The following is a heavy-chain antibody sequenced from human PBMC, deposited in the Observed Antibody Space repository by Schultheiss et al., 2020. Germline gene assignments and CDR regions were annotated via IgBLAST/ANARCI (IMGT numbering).Heavy chain of an antibody. V-gene: IGHV4-34*01. Sequence: SQTLSLTCTVSGGSISSYYWSWIRQPPGKGLEWIGEINHSGSTNYNPSLKSRVTISVDTSKNQFSLKLSSVTAADTAVYYCAKDRRQQLVLYYFDYWGQGTLVTVSS. J-gene: IGHJ4*02. CDR1: GGSISSYY. D-gene: IGHD6-13*01. CDR2: INHSGST. CDR3: AKDRRQQLVLYYFDY.